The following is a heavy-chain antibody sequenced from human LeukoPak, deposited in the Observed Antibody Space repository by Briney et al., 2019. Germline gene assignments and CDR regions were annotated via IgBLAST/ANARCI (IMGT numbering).Heavy chain of an antibody. J-gene: IGHJ6*03. CDR1: GYTFTGYY. CDR2: INPNSGGT. Sequence: ASVKVSCKASGYTFTGYYMHWVRQAPGQGLEWMGWINPNSGGTNYAQKFQGRVTMTRDTSISTAYMELSRLRSDDTAVYYCARTKSMVRTEWYYYMDVWGKGTTVTVSS. V-gene: IGHV1-2*02. D-gene: IGHD5-18*01. CDR3: ARTKSMVRTEWYYYMDV.